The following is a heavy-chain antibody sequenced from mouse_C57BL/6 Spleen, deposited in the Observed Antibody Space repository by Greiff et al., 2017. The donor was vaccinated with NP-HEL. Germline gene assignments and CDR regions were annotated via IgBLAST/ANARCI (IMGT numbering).Heavy chain of an antibody. D-gene: IGHD1-1*01. V-gene: IGHV5-4*01. Sequence: EVQGVESGGGLVKPGGSLKLSCAASGFTFSSYAMSWVRQTPEKRLEWVATISDGGSYTYYPDNVKGRFTISRDNAKNNLYLEMSHLKSEDTAMYYCARDPIPYYPFDYWGQGTTLTVSS. J-gene: IGHJ2*01. CDR1: GFTFSSYA. CDR2: ISDGGSYT. CDR3: ARDPIPYYPFDY.